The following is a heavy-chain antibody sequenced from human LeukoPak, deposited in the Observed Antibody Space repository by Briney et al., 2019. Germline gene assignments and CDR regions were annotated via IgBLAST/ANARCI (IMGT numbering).Heavy chain of an antibody. CDR3: ARGKSLAAPSPFDY. CDR2: IIPIFGTA. V-gene: IGHV1-69*05. Sequence: GASVKDSCKASGGTFSSYAISWVRQAPGQGLEWMGGIIPIFGTANYAQKFQGRVTITTDESTSTAYMELSSLRSEDTAVYYCARGKSLAAPSPFDYWGQGTLVTVSS. CDR1: GGTFSSYA. D-gene: IGHD6-6*01. J-gene: IGHJ4*02.